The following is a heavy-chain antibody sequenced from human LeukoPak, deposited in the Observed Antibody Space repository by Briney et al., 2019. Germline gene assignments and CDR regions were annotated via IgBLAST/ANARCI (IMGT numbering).Heavy chain of an antibody. D-gene: IGHD3-3*01. CDR3: AKDTYYDFWSGYYNPGAFDI. V-gene: IGHV3-23*01. CDR1: GFTFSSYA. Sequence: TGGSLRLSCAASGFTFSSYAMSWVRQAPGKGLEWVSAISGSGGSTYYADSVKGRFTISRDNSKNTLYLQMNSLRAEDTAVYYCAKDTYYDFWSGYYNPGAFDIWGQGTMVTVSS. J-gene: IGHJ3*02. CDR2: ISGSGGST.